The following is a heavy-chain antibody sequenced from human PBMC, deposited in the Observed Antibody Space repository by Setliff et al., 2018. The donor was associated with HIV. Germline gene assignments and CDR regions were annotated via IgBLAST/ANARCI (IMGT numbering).Heavy chain of an antibody. V-gene: IGHV1-18*01. J-gene: IGHJ6*03. Sequence: ASVKVSCKASGGTFSSYAITWVRQATGQGLEWMGWISAYNGNTLYAQKFQGRVTMTTDTSTSTAYMDLRSLRSDDTAVYYCATSSRIYYYSYMDVWGKGTTVTVSS. CDR3: ATSSRIYYYSYMDV. CDR2: ISAYNGNT. CDR1: GGTFSSYA. D-gene: IGHD2-2*01.